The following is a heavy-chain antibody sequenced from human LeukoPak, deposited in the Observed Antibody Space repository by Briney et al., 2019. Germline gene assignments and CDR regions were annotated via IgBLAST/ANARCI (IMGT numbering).Heavy chain of an antibody. CDR3: ARRRDYTYYFDN. D-gene: IGHD4-11*01. CDR2: IYYSGST. Sequence: SETLSLTCTVSGGSISSYYWSWIRQPPGKGLEWIGYIYYSGSTNYNPSLKSRVTISVDTSKNQFSLKLSSVTAADTAVYYCARRRDYTYYFDNWGQGTLVTVSS. V-gene: IGHV4-59*08. J-gene: IGHJ4*02. CDR1: GGSISSYY.